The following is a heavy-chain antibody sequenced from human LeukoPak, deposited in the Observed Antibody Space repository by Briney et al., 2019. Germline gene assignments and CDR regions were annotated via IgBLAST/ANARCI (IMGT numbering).Heavy chain of an antibody. V-gene: IGHV1-69*01. Sequence: SVKVSCKASGGTFSSYAISWVRQAPGQGLEWMGGIIPIFGTANYAQKFQGRVTITADESTSTAYMELSSLRSEDTAVYYCARESFNYYDSSGYYRFDYWGQGTLVTVSS. CDR2: IIPIFGTA. D-gene: IGHD3-22*01. CDR1: GGTFSSYA. J-gene: IGHJ4*02. CDR3: ARESFNYYDSSGYYRFDY.